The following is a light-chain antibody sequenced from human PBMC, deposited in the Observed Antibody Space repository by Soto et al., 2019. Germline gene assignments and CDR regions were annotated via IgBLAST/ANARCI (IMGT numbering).Light chain of an antibody. CDR3: QQYTSYRVFT. J-gene: IGKJ3*01. Sequence: DIQMTQSRSTLSASVGDRVTISCRASQTISRNWLAWVQKKPGKAPELLIYKASNLESGVPSMFSGSGSETEFTLTISSLQPDDFATYYSQQYTSYRVFTFGPGTKVDVK. V-gene: IGKV1-5*03. CDR2: KAS. CDR1: QTISRNW.